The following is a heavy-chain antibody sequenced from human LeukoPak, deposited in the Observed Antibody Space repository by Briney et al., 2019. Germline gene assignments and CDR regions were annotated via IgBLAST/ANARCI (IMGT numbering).Heavy chain of an antibody. Sequence: GGSLRLSCAASGFTFSSYEMNWVRQAPGKGLEWVSYISSSGSTIYYADSVKGRFTISRDNAKNSLYLQMNSLRAEDTALYHCVAYYYDSSGPTGLDYWGQGTLVTVSS. V-gene: IGHV3-48*03. CDR1: GFTFSSYE. CDR2: ISSSGSTI. D-gene: IGHD3-22*01. CDR3: VAYYYDSSGPTGLDY. J-gene: IGHJ4*02.